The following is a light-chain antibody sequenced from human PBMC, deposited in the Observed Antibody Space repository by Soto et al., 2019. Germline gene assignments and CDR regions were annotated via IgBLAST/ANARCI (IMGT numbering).Light chain of an antibody. V-gene: IGKV3-20*01. CDR1: RSVSASY. Sequence: EIVLTQSPGTLSLSPGERATLSCRASRSVSASYLAWYQQKPGQAPSLLIYGASSRATAFPDRFSGSGSGTDFTLTISRLEPEDSAVYYCQQYDTSATFGQGTKLEI. CDR3: QQYDTSAT. J-gene: IGKJ2*01. CDR2: GAS.